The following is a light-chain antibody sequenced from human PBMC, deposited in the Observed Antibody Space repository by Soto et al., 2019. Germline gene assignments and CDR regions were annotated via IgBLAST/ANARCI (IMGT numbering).Light chain of an antibody. CDR2: DVS. Sequence: QFVLTPPGARAWSSGQSVTISCTGTNSDVGGYNYVSWYQQHPGKAPKLMIYDVSNRPSGVSNRFSGSKSGNTASLTISGLQAEDEADYYCSSYTSSSTQVLGTGTKVTVL. V-gene: IGLV2-14*01. J-gene: IGLJ1*01. CDR3: SSYTSSSTQV. CDR1: NSDVGGYNY.